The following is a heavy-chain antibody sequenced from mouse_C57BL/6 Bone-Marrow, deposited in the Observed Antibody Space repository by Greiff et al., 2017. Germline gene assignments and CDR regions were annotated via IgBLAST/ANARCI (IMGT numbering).Heavy chain of an antibody. CDR1: GFNIKDDY. D-gene: IGHD4-1*01. Sequence: EVQLQQSGAELVRPGASVKLSCTASGFNIKDDYMHWVKQRPEQGLEWIGWIDPENGDTEYASKFQGKATITADTSSNTAYLQLSSLTSEDTAVYYCTTGTGTGFDYWGQGTTLTGSS. CDR2: IDPENGDT. J-gene: IGHJ2*01. CDR3: TTGTGTGFDY. V-gene: IGHV14-4*01.